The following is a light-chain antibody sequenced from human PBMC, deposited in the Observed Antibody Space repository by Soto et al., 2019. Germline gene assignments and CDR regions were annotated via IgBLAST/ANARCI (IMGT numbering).Light chain of an antibody. Sequence: QSALTQPPSSSGSPGQSVTISCTGTSSDIGGYDYVSWFQHHPGIAPKVMIYELTKRPSGVPDRFSGSRSGNTASLTVSGLQAEDEADYYCSSSAGSKTMILGGGTKVTVL. CDR2: ELT. J-gene: IGLJ2*01. CDR3: SSSAGSKTMI. V-gene: IGLV2-8*01. CDR1: SSDIGGYDY.